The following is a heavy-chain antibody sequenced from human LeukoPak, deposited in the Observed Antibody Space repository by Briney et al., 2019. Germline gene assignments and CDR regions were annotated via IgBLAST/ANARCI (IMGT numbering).Heavy chain of an antibody. J-gene: IGHJ5*02. CDR1: GGSISSHY. V-gene: IGHV4-59*11. CDR3: ATGGNWFDP. D-gene: IGHD3-10*01. Sequence: SETLSLTCTVSGGSISSHYWSWIRQPPGKGLEWIGYIYYRGSTNYNPSLKSRVTISVDTSKNQFSLKLSSVTAADTAVYYCATGGNWFDPWGQGTLVTVSS. CDR2: IYYRGST.